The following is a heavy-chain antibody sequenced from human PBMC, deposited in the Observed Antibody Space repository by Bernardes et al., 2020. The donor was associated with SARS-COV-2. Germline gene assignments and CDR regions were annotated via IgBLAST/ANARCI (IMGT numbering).Heavy chain of an antibody. CDR2: ITAYNSNT. CDR3: ARGTGNFDY. CDR1: GYTFANYG. V-gene: IGHV1-18*01. J-gene: IGHJ4*02. Sequence: SVKVSCKASGYTFANYGISWVRQAPGQGLEWMGWITAYNSNTHYAQSLQGRVTMTKDTSTGTAYMELRSLRSDDTAVYYCARGTGNFDYWGQGTLVTVSS. D-gene: IGHD3-9*01.